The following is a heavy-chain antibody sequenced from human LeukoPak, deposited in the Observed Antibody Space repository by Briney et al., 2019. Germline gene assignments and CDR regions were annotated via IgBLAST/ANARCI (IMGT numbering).Heavy chain of an antibody. CDR2: INPNSGDT. J-gene: IGHJ6*02. Sequence: ASVKVSCKAYGYTFTGFYLHWVRQAPGQGLEWMGWINPNSGDTKYAQTFQDRVTLTRDTSISTACMALSRLTSDDTAFYYRARDRMASPLLGPTDVWGQGTTVTVSS. D-gene: IGHD5-24*01. CDR3: ARDRMASPLLGPTDV. CDR1: GYTFTGFY. V-gene: IGHV1-2*02.